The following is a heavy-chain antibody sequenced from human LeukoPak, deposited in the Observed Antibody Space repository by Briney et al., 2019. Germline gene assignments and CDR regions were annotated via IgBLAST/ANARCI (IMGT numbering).Heavy chain of an antibody. Sequence: SETLSLTCTVSGGSISSYYWSWIRQPPGKGLEWIGYIYYSGSTNYNPSLKSRVTISVDTSKNQFSLKLSSVTAADTAVYYCARKECSSGWCFDYWGQGTLVTVSS. V-gene: IGHV4-59*01. CDR3: ARKECSSGWCFDY. CDR2: IYYSGST. CDR1: GGSISSYY. J-gene: IGHJ4*02. D-gene: IGHD6-19*01.